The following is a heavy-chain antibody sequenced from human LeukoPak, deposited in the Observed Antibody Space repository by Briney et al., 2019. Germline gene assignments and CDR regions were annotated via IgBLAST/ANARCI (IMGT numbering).Heavy chain of an antibody. Sequence: GGSLRLSCAASGFTFSSYSMNWVRQAPGKGLEWVSYISSSSSTIYYADSVKGRFTISRDNAKNSLYLQMNSLRAEDTAVYYCARDQAYGSGSYYGMDVWGQGTTVTVSS. J-gene: IGHJ6*02. CDR2: ISSSSSTI. CDR1: GFTFSSYS. D-gene: IGHD3-10*01. V-gene: IGHV3-48*01. CDR3: ARDQAYGSGSYYGMDV.